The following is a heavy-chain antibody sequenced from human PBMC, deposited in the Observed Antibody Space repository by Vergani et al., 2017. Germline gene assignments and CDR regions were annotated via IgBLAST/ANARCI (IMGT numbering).Heavy chain of an antibody. CDR2: IYYSGST. CDR1: GGSISSGSYY. D-gene: IGHD3-3*01. CDR3: ARGDLEWLSGLRY. J-gene: IGHJ4*02. Sequence: QVQLQESGPGLVKPSQTLSLTCTVSGGSISSGSYYWSWIRQHPGKGLEWIGYIYYSGSTYYNPSLKSRVTISVDTSKNQFSLKLSSVTAADTAVYYCARGDLEWLSGLRYWGQGTLVTVSS. V-gene: IGHV4-31*03.